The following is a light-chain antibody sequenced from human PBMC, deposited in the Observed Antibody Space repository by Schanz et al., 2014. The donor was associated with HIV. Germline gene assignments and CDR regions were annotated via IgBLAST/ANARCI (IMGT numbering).Light chain of an antibody. J-gene: IGKJ1*01. CDR2: GAS. CDR3: QQYGSSPWT. V-gene: IGKV3-20*01. CDR1: QTVSSNS. Sequence: EIVLTQSPGSLSLSPGERATLSCRASQTVSSNSLGWYQQKPGQAPRLLIFGASNRATGIPDRFSGGVSGTDFTLTISRVEPEDYAVYYCQQYGSSPWTFGQGTRVDVK.